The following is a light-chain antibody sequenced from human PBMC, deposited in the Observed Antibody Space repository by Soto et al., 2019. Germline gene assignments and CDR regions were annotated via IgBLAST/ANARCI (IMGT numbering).Light chain of an antibody. CDR1: QSVSSSF. Sequence: EIVLTQSPGTLSLSPGERATLSCRASQSVSSSFLAWYQQRPGQAPRLLIYGASSRATGIPDRFSGSGSGTDFTLTISRLEPEDFAVYYCQHYDNSPRTFGQGTKVDIK. V-gene: IGKV3-20*01. J-gene: IGKJ1*01. CDR2: GAS. CDR3: QHYDNSPRT.